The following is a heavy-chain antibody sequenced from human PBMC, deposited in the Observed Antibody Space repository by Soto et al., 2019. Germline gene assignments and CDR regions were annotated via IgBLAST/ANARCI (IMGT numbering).Heavy chain of an antibody. J-gene: IGHJ4*02. CDR2: IRSKPYGGTT. Sequence: LRLSCASSGFTFADFAMTWVRQAPGKGLEWVAFIRSKPYGGTTEYAASVKGRFTISRDDSKSIAYLQMNSLKTEDTAVYYCTRAIAGYSSSPSYWGRGTLVTVSS. CDR1: GFTFADFA. D-gene: IGHD6-13*01. CDR3: TRAIAGYSSSPSY. V-gene: IGHV3-49*04.